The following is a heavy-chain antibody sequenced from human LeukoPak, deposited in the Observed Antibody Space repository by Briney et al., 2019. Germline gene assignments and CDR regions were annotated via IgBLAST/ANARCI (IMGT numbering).Heavy chain of an antibody. CDR2: FHTDGGT. D-gene: IGHD4-17*01. CDR3: ARGSGPGVTTIDS. V-gene: IGHV3-13*01. J-gene: IGHJ4*02. CDR1: GFTFSSYD. Sequence: GGSLRLSCSASGFTFSSYDMPWVRQAPGKGLEWVSAFHTDGGTYYLDSVKGRFTTSREDAKNSLYLQMNTLRAGDTAVYYCARGSGPGVTTIDSWGQGTLVIVSS.